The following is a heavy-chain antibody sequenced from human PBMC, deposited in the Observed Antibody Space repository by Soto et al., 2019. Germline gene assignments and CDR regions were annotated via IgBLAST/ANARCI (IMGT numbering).Heavy chain of an antibody. CDR2: ISSSSSYI. V-gene: IGHV3-21*03. CDR3: ATAGSFRFDY. CDR1: GFTFSSYS. Sequence: PGGSLRLSCAASGFTFSSYSMNWVRQAPGKGLEWVSSISSSSSYIYYADSVKGRFTISRDNAKNSLYLQMNSLRAEDTAVYYCATAGSFRFDYWGRGSLVTVSS. D-gene: IGHD3-16*02. J-gene: IGHJ4*02.